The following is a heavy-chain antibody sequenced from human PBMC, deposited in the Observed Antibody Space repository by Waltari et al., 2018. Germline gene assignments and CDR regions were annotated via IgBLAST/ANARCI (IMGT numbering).Heavy chain of an antibody. V-gene: IGHV3-48*04. CDR3: ARDPPLNWKGGHIGFDI. Sequence: EVQLVESGGGLVQPGGSLRLSCAASGFTFSSYSMNWVRQAPGKGLEWVSYISSSSSPIYYADSVKGRFTIARDNAKNSLYLQMNSLRAEDTAVYYCARDPPLNWKGGHIGFDIWGQGTMVTVSS. D-gene: IGHD1-1*01. CDR2: ISSSSSPI. CDR1: GFTFSSYS. J-gene: IGHJ3*02.